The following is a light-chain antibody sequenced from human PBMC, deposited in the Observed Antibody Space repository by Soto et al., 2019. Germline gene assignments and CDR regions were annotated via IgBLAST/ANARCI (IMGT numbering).Light chain of an antibody. Sequence: EIVLTQPPGTLSLSRGERATLSCRASQSVSNNYLAWYQQKPGQAPRLLIYGASNRATGIPDRFSGSGSGTDFTLTFTRLEPEDFAVYYCEYYGTSITFGGGTKVDIK. CDR1: QSVSNNY. CDR3: EYYGTSIT. J-gene: IGKJ4*01. V-gene: IGKV3-20*01. CDR2: GAS.